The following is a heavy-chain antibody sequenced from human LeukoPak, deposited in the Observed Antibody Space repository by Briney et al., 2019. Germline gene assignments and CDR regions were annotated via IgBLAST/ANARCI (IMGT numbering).Heavy chain of an antibody. CDR3: AKDQGGYDFWTPDY. Sequence: GGSLRLSCAASGFTFSGYDMHWVRQAPGEGLEWVALISYDGNNKYYTDSVKGRFTISRDNSKNTLYLQMNSLRAEDTAVYYCAKDQGGYDFWTPDYWGQGTLVTVSS. CDR2: ISYDGNNK. CDR1: GFTFSGYD. D-gene: IGHD3-3*01. V-gene: IGHV3-30-3*01. J-gene: IGHJ4*02.